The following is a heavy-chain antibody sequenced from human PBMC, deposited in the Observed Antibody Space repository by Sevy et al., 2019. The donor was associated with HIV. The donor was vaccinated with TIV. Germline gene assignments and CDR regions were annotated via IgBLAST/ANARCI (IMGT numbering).Heavy chain of an antibody. CDR2: ISSSGSTI. CDR3: ARDRGEGRGQLWLREWAYYFDY. Sequence: GGSLRLSCAASGFTFSDYYMSWIRQAPGKGLEWVSYISSSGSTIYYADSVKGRFTISRDNAKNSLYLQRNSRRAEDTAVYYCARDRGEGRGQLWLREWAYYFDYWGQGTLVTVSS. CDR1: GFTFSDYY. J-gene: IGHJ4*02. D-gene: IGHD5-18*01. V-gene: IGHV3-11*01.